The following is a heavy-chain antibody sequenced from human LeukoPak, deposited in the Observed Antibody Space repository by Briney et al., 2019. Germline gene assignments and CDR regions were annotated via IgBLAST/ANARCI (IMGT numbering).Heavy chain of an antibody. D-gene: IGHD5-18*01. V-gene: IGHV3-23*01. Sequence: GGSLRLSCAASGFTFSSYAMGWVRQAPGKGLDWVSTISGSGDSTYYADSVKGRFTISRDNSKHTLYLQMSSLRAEDTAVYYCAKVGGYTYGSPFDYWGQGTLVTVSS. CDR2: ISGSGDST. CDR3: AKVGGYTYGSPFDY. CDR1: GFTFSSYA. J-gene: IGHJ4*02.